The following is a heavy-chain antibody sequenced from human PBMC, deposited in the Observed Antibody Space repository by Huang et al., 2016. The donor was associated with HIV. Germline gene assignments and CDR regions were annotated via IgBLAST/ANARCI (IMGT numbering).Heavy chain of an antibody. CDR1: DYTVTSYG. J-gene: IGHJ4*02. D-gene: IGHD3-22*01. CDR3: GGSSGYWSFDY. Sequence: QVQLVQSGGEVKKPGASVKVSCKASDYTVTSYGISWVRQAPGQVLEWMGWISTNKGDTNYAQKFQGRVTMTTDTSTSTAYMELRSLRSDDTAVYYCGGSSGYWSFDYWGQGTLVTVSS. V-gene: IGHV1-18*04. CDR2: ISTNKGDT.